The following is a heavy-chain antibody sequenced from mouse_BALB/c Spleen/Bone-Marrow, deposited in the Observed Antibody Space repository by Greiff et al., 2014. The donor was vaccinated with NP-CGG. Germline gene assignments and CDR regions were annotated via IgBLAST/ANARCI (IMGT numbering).Heavy chain of an antibody. V-gene: IGHV14-3*02. CDR1: GFNIKDTY. J-gene: IGHJ3*01. CDR2: IDPANGNT. D-gene: IGHD2-1*01. Sequence: EVQLQQSGAELVKPGASVKLSCTASGFNIKDTYMHWVEQRPEQGLEWIGRIDPANGNTKYDPKFQGKATITADTSSNTAYLQLSSLTSEDTAVYYCARSGNYGAWFAYWGQGTLVTVSA. CDR3: ARSGNYGAWFAY.